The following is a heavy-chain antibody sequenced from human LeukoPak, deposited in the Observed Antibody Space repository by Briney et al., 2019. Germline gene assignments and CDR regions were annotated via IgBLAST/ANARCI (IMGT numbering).Heavy chain of an antibody. V-gene: IGHV2-5*01. CDR3: AHRYCSITRCHGVGAFDN. D-gene: IGHD2-2*01. CDR2: IYWNDLE. Sequence: SGPTLVNPTQTLTLTCSFSGFSLTTKGEGVGWLRQPPGKALEWLALIYWNDLERYSPSLKNRLTITKDTSKNQVVLRMTNVDPVDTATYYCAHRYCSITRCHGVGAFDNWGQGTRVTVSS. CDR1: GFSLTTKGEG. J-gene: IGHJ3*02.